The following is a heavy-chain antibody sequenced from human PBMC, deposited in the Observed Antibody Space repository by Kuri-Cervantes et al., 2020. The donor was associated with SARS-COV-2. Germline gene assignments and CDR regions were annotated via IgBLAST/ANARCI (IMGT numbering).Heavy chain of an antibody. CDR1: GFIFDTYG. Sequence: GGSLRLSCAASGFIFDTYGMSWFRQAPGKGLEWVSVISGTGGSSTFYADSVKGRFIISRDNAENTLYLEINRLRVDDTAVYYCAKSIGGGGYYYYYYYMDVWGKGTTVTVSS. CDR2: ISGTGGSST. CDR3: AKSIGGGGYYYYYYYMDV. V-gene: IGHV3-23*01. D-gene: IGHD2-15*01. J-gene: IGHJ6*03.